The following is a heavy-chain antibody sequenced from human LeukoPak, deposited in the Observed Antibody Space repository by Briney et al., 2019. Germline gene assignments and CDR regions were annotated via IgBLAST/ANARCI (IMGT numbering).Heavy chain of an antibody. CDR1: GYTFTSFG. D-gene: IGHD3-3*01. CDR2: INPNSGGT. CDR3: ARGDFWSGYYYYFDY. J-gene: IGHJ4*02. V-gene: IGHV1-2*02. Sequence: ASVKVSCKASGYTFTSFGITWVRQAPGQGLEWMGWINPNSGGTNYAQKFQGRVTMTRDTSISTAYMELSRLRSDDTAVYYCARGDFWSGYYYYFDYWGQGTLVAVSS.